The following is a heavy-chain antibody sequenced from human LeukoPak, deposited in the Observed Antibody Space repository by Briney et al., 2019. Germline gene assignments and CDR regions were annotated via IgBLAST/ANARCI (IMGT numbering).Heavy chain of an antibody. CDR1: GFNFGDYA. Sequence: GGSLRLSCTVSGFNFGDYAMTWFRLAPGKGLEWVGFIRSKPYGGTTEYAASVKGRFTISRDDSKGIAYLQMNSLKTEDSAVYYCTRAYGGIAATGQSSYYFGMDVWGHGTTVTVSS. J-gene: IGHJ6*02. CDR3: TRAYGGIAATGQSSYYFGMDV. V-gene: IGHV3-49*03. CDR2: IRSKPYGGTT. D-gene: IGHD6-25*01.